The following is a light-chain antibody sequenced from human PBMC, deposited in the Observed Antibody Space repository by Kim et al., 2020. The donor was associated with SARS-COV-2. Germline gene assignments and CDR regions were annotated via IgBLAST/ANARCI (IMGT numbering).Light chain of an antibody. CDR2: GVS. CDR1: QSVSASY. Sequence: EIVLTQSPGTLSLPLGERATLSCRASQSVSASYLAWYQQKPGQAPRLLIYGVSSRATGIPDRFSGSGSGTDFTLTISRLEPEDFAVYYCHQYGSSPRTFGQGTKVDIK. V-gene: IGKV3-20*01. CDR3: HQYGSSPRT. J-gene: IGKJ1*01.